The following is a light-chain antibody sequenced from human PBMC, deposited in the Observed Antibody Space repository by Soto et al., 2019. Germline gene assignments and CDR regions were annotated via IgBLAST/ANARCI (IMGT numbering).Light chain of an antibody. Sequence: QSVLTQPPSASGSPGQSVAISCTGTSSDVGAYNYVSWYQQPPGRAPKLMIYDVIKRPSGVPDRFSGSKSGNTAFLTVSGLQAEDEADYFCSSYAGTHVVFGTGTKVTVL. CDR3: SSYAGTHVV. J-gene: IGLJ1*01. CDR1: SSDVGAYNY. V-gene: IGLV2-8*01. CDR2: DVI.